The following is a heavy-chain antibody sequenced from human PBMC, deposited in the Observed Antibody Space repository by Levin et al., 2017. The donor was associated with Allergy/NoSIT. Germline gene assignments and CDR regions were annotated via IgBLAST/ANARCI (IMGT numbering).Heavy chain of an antibody. CDR2: IYRSGDT. D-gene: IGHD3-9*01. Sequence: PGGSLRLSCAVSGGSISTDNWWSWIRQPPGKGLEWIGEIYRSGDTNHNPSLRSRVTMSGDKSKNHLSLKLSSVTAADTAVYYCATVEGLFCSGVSCSYSFHYWGQGALVTVSS. J-gene: IGHJ4*02. CDR3: ATVEGLFCSGVSCSYSFHY. CDR1: GGSISTDNW. V-gene: IGHV4-4*02.